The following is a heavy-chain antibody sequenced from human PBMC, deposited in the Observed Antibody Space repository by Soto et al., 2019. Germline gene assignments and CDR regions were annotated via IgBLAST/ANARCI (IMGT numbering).Heavy chain of an antibody. J-gene: IGHJ4*02. CDR2: ITSSSTYT. CDR1: GFTFSDYY. D-gene: IGHD4-17*01. V-gene: IGHV3-11*05. Sequence: GSLRLSCAASGFTFSDYYTSWIRQAPGKGLEWVSYITSSSTYTNYADSVKGRFTISRDNAKNSLYLQMDSLRAEDTAVYYCARDSVYYGDYELHYFDYWGQGTLVTVSS. CDR3: ARDSVYYGDYELHYFDY.